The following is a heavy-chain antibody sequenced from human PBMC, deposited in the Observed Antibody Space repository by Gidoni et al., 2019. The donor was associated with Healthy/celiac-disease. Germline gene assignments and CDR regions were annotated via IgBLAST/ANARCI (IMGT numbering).Heavy chain of an antibody. J-gene: IGHJ4*02. CDR2: IYYSGST. CDR1: GGSISSGGYY. Sequence: QVQLQESGPGLVKPSQTLSLPCTVSGGSISSGGYYWSWIRQHPGKGLEWIGYIYYSGSTYYNPSLKSRVTISVDTSKNQFSLKLSSVTAADTAVYYCARGQEYGSGTIDYWGQGTLVTVSS. V-gene: IGHV4-31*03. D-gene: IGHD3-10*01. CDR3: ARGQEYGSGTIDY.